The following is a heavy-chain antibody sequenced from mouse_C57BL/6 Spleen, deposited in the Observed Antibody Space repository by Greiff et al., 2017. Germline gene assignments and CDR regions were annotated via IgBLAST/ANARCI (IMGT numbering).Heavy chain of an antibody. D-gene: IGHD2-14*01. Sequence: QVQLQQSGPELVKPGASVKLSCKASGYTFTSYDINWVKQRPGQGLEWIGWIYPRDGSTKYNEKFKGKATLTVDTSSSTAYMELHSLTSEDSAVYFCARRGYGYDVGWFADWGQGTLVTGSA. CDR2: IYPRDGST. CDR3: ARRGYGYDVGWFAD. J-gene: IGHJ3*01. V-gene: IGHV1-85*01. CDR1: GYTFTSYD.